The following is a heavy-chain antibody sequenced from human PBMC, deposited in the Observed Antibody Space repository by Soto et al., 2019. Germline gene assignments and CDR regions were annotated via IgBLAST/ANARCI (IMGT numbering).Heavy chain of an antibody. CDR3: ARGEGDKYYDFWSGYSSNYYYGMDV. J-gene: IGHJ6*02. V-gene: IGHV5-51*01. Sequence: PGESLKISCKGSGYSFTSYWIGWVRQMPGKGLEWMGIIYPGDSDTRYSPSFQGQVTISADKSISTAYLQWSSLKASDTAMYYCARGEGDKYYDFWSGYSSNYYYGMDVWGQGTTVTVSS. CDR2: IYPGDSDT. CDR1: GYSFTSYW. D-gene: IGHD3-3*01.